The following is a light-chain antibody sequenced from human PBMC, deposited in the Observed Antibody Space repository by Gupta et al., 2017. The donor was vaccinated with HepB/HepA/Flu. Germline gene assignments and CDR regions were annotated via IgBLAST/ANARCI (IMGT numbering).Light chain of an antibody. CDR3: QQYGSSPWT. CDR2: GAS. CDR1: QSVSSSY. J-gene: IGKJ1*01. Sequence: EIVLTQSSRTLSLSPGERATLSSRASQSVSSSYLAWYQQKPGQAPMLLIYGASSRATGIPDRFSGSGSGTDFTLTISRLEPEDFAVYYCQQYGSSPWTFGQGTKVEIK. V-gene: IGKV3-20*01.